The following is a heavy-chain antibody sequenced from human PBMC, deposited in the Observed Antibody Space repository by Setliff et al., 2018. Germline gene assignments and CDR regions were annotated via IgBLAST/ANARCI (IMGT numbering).Heavy chain of an antibody. D-gene: IGHD2-15*01. Sequence: PSETLSLTCSVSGDSISSSSYYWGWIRQPPGKGLEWIGSINYSGITYYSPSLKSRVIVSVDTSKNQFSLKLSSVTAADTAVYYCARLPGYCNGGNCYGYYTFDIWGQGTVVTVSS. J-gene: IGHJ3*02. CDR2: INYSGIT. CDR1: GDSISSSSYY. V-gene: IGHV4-39*01. CDR3: ARLPGYCNGGNCYGYYTFDI.